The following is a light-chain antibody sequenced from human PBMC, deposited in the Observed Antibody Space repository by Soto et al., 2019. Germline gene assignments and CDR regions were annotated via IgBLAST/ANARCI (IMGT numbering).Light chain of an antibody. CDR1: QSVTNSN. Sequence: EIALTQSRGTLSLSPGERATLTCRASQSVTNSNLAWYQQKPGQAPRLLIYRASSRATGIPDRFSGSGSGTDFTLTIGRLEPEDFAVYYCHQYGSSRWTFGQGTKVKIK. CDR2: RAS. CDR3: HQYGSSRWT. J-gene: IGKJ1*01. V-gene: IGKV3-20*01.